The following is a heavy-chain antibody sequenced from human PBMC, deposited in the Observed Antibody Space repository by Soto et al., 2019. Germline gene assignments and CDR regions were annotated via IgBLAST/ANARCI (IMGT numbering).Heavy chain of an antibody. CDR1: GASIASSGYY. J-gene: IGHJ6*02. D-gene: IGHD3-22*01. Sequence: TSETLSLTFTVSGASIASSGYYWGGIRQPPGKGLEGIGSIYYSESTYYNPSLKSRVTISVDTSKNQFSLKLSSVTAADTAVYYCARFCMGYYYDSSGYKLGKLHCYYGMDVWGQGTAVT. V-gene: IGHV4-39*01. CDR3: ARFCMGYYYDSSGYKLGKLHCYYGMDV. CDR2: IYYSEST.